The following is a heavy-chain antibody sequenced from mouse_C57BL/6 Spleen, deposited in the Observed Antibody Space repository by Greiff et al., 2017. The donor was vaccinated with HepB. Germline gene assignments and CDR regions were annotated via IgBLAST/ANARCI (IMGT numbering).Heavy chain of an antibody. CDR1: GYTFTSYG. Sequence: QVQLKESGAELARPGASVKLSCKASGYTFTSYGISWVKQRTGQGLEWIGEIYPRSGNTYYNEKFKGKATLTADKSSSTAYMELRSLTSEDSAVYFCARWGSNYKYFDVWGTGTTVTVSS. CDR2: IYPRSGNT. D-gene: IGHD2-5*01. CDR3: ARWGSNYKYFDV. V-gene: IGHV1-81*01. J-gene: IGHJ1*03.